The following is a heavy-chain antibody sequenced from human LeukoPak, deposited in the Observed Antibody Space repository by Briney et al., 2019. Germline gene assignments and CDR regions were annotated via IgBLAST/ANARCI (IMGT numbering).Heavy chain of an antibody. Sequence: SETLSLTCTVAGGSISSSPYYWGWIRQPPGKGLEWIGSIYYSGTTHYNPSLESRVTISVDTSKNQFSLKLASVTAADTAIYYCAKGAGGFSYYNWFDPWGQGTLVTVSS. V-gene: IGHV4-39*07. D-gene: IGHD5-18*01. J-gene: IGHJ5*02. CDR3: AKGAGGFSYYNWFDP. CDR2: IYYSGTT. CDR1: GGSISSSPYY.